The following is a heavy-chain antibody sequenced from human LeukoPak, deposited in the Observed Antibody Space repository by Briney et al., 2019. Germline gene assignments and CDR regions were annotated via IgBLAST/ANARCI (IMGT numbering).Heavy chain of an antibody. CDR2: INPSGGST. D-gene: IGHD6-19*01. CDR1: GYTFTGYY. Sequence: ASVKVSCKASGYTFTGYYMHWVRQAPGQGLEWMGIINPSGGSTSYAQKFQGRVTMTRDMSTSTDYMELSSLRSEDTAVYYCARDLKRGYSSGRYSWGTGSSNDYWGQGTLVTVSS. J-gene: IGHJ4*02. CDR3: ARDLKRGYSSGRYSWGTGSSNDY. V-gene: IGHV1-46*01.